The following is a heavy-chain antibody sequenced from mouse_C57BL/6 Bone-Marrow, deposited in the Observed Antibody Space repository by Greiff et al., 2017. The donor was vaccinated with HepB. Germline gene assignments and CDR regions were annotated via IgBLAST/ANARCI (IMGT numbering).Heavy chain of an antibody. CDR1: GYAFSSSW. CDR3: ARGNNSY. Sequence: VQLQHSGPELVKPGASVKISCKASGYAFSSSWMNWVKQRPGKGLEWIGRIYPGDGDTNYNGKFKGKATLTADKSSSTAYMQLSSLTSEDSAVYFCARGNNSYWGQGTLVTVSA. CDR2: IYPGDGDT. V-gene: IGHV1-82*01. D-gene: IGHD1-3*01. J-gene: IGHJ3*01.